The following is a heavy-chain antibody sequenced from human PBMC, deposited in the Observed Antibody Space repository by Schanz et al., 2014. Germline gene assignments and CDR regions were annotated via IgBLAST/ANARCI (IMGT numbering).Heavy chain of an antibody. D-gene: IGHD2-21*01. Sequence: EVQLVESGGGLVQPGGSLRLSCAASGFTFSSYSMNWVRQTPGKGLEWVSAISGSGGDTYYADSVKGRFTISRDNSKNTLYLQMNSLRAEDTAVYYCARVVRLAYCGGDCYSGGYFDLWGRGTLVTVSS. CDR2: ISGSGGDT. V-gene: IGHV3-23*04. J-gene: IGHJ2*01. CDR1: GFTFSSYS. CDR3: ARVVRLAYCGGDCYSGGYFDL.